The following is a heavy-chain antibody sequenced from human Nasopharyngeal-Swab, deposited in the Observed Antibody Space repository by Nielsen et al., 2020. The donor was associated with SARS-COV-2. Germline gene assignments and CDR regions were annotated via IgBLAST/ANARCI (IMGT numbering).Heavy chain of an antibody. J-gene: IGHJ6*02. V-gene: IGHV3-7*01. CDR1: GFTFSSYW. Sequence: GGSLRLSCAASGFTFSSYWMSWVRQAPGKGLEWVANMKQDGSEKYYVDSVKGRFTISRDNAKNSLYLQMNSLRAEDTAVYYCARDSFSRVGAAGSSHYYYYGMDVWGQGTTVTVSS. D-gene: IGHD6-13*01. CDR2: MKQDGSEK. CDR3: ARDSFSRVGAAGSSHYYYYGMDV.